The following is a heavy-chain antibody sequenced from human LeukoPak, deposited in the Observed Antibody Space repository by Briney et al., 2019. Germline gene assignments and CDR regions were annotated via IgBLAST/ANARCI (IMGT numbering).Heavy chain of an antibody. D-gene: IGHD6-19*01. J-gene: IGHJ4*02. Sequence: GASVKVSCKASGYTFTSYDINWVRQATGQGLEWMGWMNPNSGNTGYAQKFQGRVTITRNTSISTAYMELSRLRSDDTAVYYCARGTVAGRQFDYWGQGTLVTVSS. CDR2: MNPNSGNT. CDR1: GYTFTSYD. V-gene: IGHV1-8*03. CDR3: ARGTVAGRQFDY.